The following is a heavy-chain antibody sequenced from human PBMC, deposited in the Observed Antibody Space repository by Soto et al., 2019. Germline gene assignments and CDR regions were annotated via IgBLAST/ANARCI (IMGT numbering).Heavy chain of an antibody. V-gene: IGHV3-11*06. CDR3: ARDRKRYCSGDSCYSDY. CDR2: ISSSSSYT. D-gene: IGHD2-15*01. Sequence: GGSMRLSCAASGFTFRDYYMSWIRQAPGKGLEWVSYISSSSSYTNYGDSVKGRFTISRDNAKNSLYLQMNSLRAEDTAVYYCARDRKRYCSGDSCYSDYWGQGTLVAVSS. CDR1: GFTFRDYY. J-gene: IGHJ4*02.